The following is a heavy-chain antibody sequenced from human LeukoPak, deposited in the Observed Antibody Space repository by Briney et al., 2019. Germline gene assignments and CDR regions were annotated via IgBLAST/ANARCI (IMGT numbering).Heavy chain of an antibody. CDR3: ARENFPAYFDY. CDR2: ISSSSSTI. V-gene: IGHV3-48*01. J-gene: IGHJ4*02. CDR1: GFTFSSYS. Sequence: PGGSLRLSSAASGFTFSSYSMNWVRQALGKGLEWVSYISSSSSTIYYADSVKGRFTISRDNAKNSLYLQMNSLRAEDTAVYYCARENFPAYFDYWGQGTLVTVSS.